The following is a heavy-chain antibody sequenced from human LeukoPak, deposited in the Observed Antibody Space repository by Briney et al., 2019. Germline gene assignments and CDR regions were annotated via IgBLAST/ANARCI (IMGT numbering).Heavy chain of an antibody. V-gene: IGHV3-7*01. CDR3: ARQLGGSGSY. CDR1: GFTFNNYW. CDR2: IKQDGSEI. Sequence: GGSLRLSCAASGFTFNNYWISWVRQAPGKGLEWVANIKQDGSEIYYVDSVKGRFTISRDNTKNSVYLQMNSLRAEDTAVCYCARQLGGSGSYWGQGTLVTVSS. J-gene: IGHJ4*02. D-gene: IGHD3-10*01.